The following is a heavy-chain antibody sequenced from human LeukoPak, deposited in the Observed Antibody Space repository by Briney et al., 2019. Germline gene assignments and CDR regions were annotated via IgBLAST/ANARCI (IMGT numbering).Heavy chain of an antibody. CDR1: GSTFSTYW. V-gene: IGHV3-7*01. D-gene: IGHD3-22*01. CDR3: ARGSGYYLGHFDY. Sequence: GGSLRLSCAASGSTFSTYWMSWVRQAPGEGLEWVANIKQDGSEKYYVDSVKGRFTISRDNAKNSLYLQMNSLRAEDTAVYYCARGSGYYLGHFDYWGQGTLVTVSS. CDR2: IKQDGSEK. J-gene: IGHJ4*02.